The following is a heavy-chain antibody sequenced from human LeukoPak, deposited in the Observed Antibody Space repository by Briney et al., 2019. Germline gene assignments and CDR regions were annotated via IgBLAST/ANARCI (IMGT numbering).Heavy chain of an antibody. CDR3: ARPKYYYDSSGYYPFDY. J-gene: IGHJ4*02. Sequence: SVRVSSMASGDTFSIYAISWVRQAPGQGLEWMGGIIPIFGTANYAQKFQGRVTITADESTSTAYMELSRLRSEDTAVYYCARPKYYYDSSGYYPFDYWGQGTLVTVSS. D-gene: IGHD3-22*01. V-gene: IGHV1-69*13. CDR1: GDTFSIYA. CDR2: IIPIFGTA.